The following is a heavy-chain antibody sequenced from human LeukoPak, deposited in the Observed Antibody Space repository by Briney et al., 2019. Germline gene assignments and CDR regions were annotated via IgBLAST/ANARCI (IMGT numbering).Heavy chain of an antibody. J-gene: IGHJ5*02. CDR3: ARASYCSKTTCHNLFWFGP. Sequence: SETLSLTCTVFGGSFSDFYWSWIRQPPGKGLEWIGKINHIGSTTYNPSLKSRVTISVDTSKNQFSLKLSSVTAADTAVYYCARASYCSKTTCHNLFWFGPWGQGTLVTVSS. D-gene: IGHD2-8*01. V-gene: IGHV4-34*01. CDR1: GGSFSDFY. CDR2: INHIGST.